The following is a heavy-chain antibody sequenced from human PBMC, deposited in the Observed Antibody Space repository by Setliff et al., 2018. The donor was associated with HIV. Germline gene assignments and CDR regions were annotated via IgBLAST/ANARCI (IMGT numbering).Heavy chain of an antibody. V-gene: IGHV1-2*02. CDR2: IHPSSGGT. CDR1: GYTFTDYY. CDR3: ARVPYRSAWFSGGHDAFDV. Sequence: ASVKVSCKASGYTFTDYYMHWVRQAPGQGLEWMGWIHPSSGGTNYAQKFRGRVTMTRDTSISTAYMELSRLRSDDTAVYYCARVPYRSAWFSGGHDAFDVWGQGTMVTVSS. J-gene: IGHJ3*01. D-gene: IGHD6-19*01.